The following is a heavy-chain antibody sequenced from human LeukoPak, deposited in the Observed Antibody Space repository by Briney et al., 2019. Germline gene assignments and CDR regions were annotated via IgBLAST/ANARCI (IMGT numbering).Heavy chain of an antibody. CDR2: MNPNSGNT. V-gene: IGHV1-8*01. J-gene: IGHJ3*02. Sequence: GASVKVSCKASGYTFTSYDINWVRQATGQGLEWMGWMNPNSGNTGYAQEFQGRVTMTRNTSISTAYMELSSLRSEDTAVYYCASSVPDCSGGSCYPHDAFDIWGQGTMVTVSS. CDR3: ASSVPDCSGGSCYPHDAFDI. D-gene: IGHD2-15*01. CDR1: GYTFTSYD.